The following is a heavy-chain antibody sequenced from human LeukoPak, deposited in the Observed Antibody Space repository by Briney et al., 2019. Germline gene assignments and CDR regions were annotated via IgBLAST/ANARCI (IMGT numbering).Heavy chain of an antibody. J-gene: IGHJ4*02. CDR1: GLILSNFS. CDR3: ANQKYSGSYGADY. V-gene: IGHV3-30*02. Sequence: PGGSLRLSCAASGLILSNFSMHWFRQAPGKGLEWVAFILYDGNNKDYADSVKGRFTISRDNSKNTLYLQMNSLRADDTAVYYCANQKYSGSYGADYWGQGTLVTVSS. CDR2: ILYDGNNK. D-gene: IGHD1-26*01.